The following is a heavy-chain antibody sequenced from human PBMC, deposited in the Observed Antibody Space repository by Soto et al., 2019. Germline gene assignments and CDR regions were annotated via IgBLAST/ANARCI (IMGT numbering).Heavy chain of an antibody. CDR3: ARSLFIAATDTEPFDS. D-gene: IGHD6-13*01. CDR1: GFPFSSYA. CDR2: ISGGGNDR. V-gene: IGHV3-23*01. Sequence: AGSLILSCAASGFPFSSYAMSWVRQAPGKGLEWVSAISGGGNDRFYADSVKGRFTISRDNSRNTLYLHMHSLTAEDTAVHYCARSLFIAATDTEPFDSWGQGTLVTVS. J-gene: IGHJ4*02.